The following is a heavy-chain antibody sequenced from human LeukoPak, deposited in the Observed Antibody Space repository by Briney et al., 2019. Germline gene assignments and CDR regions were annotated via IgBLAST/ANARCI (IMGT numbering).Heavy chain of an antibody. J-gene: IGHJ4*02. D-gene: IGHD4-17*01. V-gene: IGHV1-2*02. CDR3: ARVKGLYGDYGEIDY. Sequence: ASVKVSCKASGYTFTDYYMHWVRQATERGGEWMGWIHPKSDYTNYAQKFQGRVNMTRETSISIACMELSRLRSDDTAGYYCARVKGLYGDYGEIDYWGQGTLVTVAS. CDR2: IHPKSDYT. CDR1: GYTFTDYY.